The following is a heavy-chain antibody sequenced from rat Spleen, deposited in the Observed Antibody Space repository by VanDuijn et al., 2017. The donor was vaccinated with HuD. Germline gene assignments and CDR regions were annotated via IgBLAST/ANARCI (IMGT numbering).Heavy chain of an antibody. J-gene: IGHJ4*01. CDR1: GLTFSDYG. V-gene: IGHV5-29*01. CDR2: ISYGDSSGHSST. D-gene: IGHD2-1*01. Sequence: EVQLVESGGGLVQPGRSLKLSCAASGLTFSDYGMAWVRQAPTKGLEWVATISYGDSSGHSSTYYRDSVKGRFTISRDNAKNVLYLQMNNLRSEDTAIYYCTRYHQGYVMDAWGQGASVTVSS. CDR3: TRYHQGYVMDA.